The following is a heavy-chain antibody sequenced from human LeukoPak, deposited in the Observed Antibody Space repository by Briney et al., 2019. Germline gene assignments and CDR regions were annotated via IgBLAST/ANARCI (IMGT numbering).Heavy chain of an antibody. CDR2: IKLGGSEK. Sequence: GGSLRLSCVTSGFRFSSYWMTWVRQAPGKGMEWVANIKLGGSEKYYGDAVKGRFTISRDNAKKALYLEMSRLGAEDTAVYYCARVNREDYLKDYHYDLWGQGTLVTVTS. CDR3: ARVNREDYLKDYHYDL. J-gene: IGHJ4*02. CDR1: GFRFSSYW. V-gene: IGHV3-7*01. D-gene: IGHD4/OR15-4a*01.